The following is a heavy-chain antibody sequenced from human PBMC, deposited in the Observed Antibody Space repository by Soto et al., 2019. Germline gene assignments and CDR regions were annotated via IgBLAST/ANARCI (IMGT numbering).Heavy chain of an antibody. D-gene: IGHD2-15*01. CDR2: IIPIFGTA. J-gene: IGHJ4*02. CDR3: AGGYCSGGSCYEDSALDY. CDR1: GGTFSSYA. Sequence: QVQLVQSGAEVKKPGSSFKVSCKASGGTFSSYAISWVRQAPGQGHEWMAGIIPIFGTANYAQKFQGRVTITADESTSTAYMELSSLRSEDTAVYYCAGGYCSGGSCYEDSALDYWGQGTLVTVSS. V-gene: IGHV1-69*01.